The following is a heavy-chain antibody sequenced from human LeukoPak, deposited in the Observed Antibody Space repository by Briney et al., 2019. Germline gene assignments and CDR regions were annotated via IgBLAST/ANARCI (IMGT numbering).Heavy chain of an antibody. J-gene: IGHJ3*02. D-gene: IGHD3-22*01. CDR2: IYHSGST. Sequence: PSETLSLTCAVSGGSISSGGYSWSWIRRPPGKGLEWIGYIYHSGSTYYNPSLKSRVTISVDRSKNQFSLKLSSVTAADTAVYYCARNYDSSGYYYEDAFDIWGQGTMVTVSS. CDR3: ARNYDSSGYYYEDAFDI. CDR1: GGSISSGGYS. V-gene: IGHV4-30-2*01.